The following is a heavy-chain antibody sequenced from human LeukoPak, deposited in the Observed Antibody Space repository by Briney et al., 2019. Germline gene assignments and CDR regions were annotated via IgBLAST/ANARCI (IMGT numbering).Heavy chain of an antibody. Sequence: GGSLRLSCAASGFTFSSYWMSWVRQAPGKGLEWVANIKQDGSDKYYVDSVKGRFTISRDNAKNSLYLEMNGLRAVDSAVYYCARYEGDRISMVRGNYHYYMDVWGKGTTVTVSS. CDR1: GFTFSSYW. V-gene: IGHV3-7*01. CDR2: IKQDGSDK. J-gene: IGHJ6*03. D-gene: IGHD3-10*01. CDR3: ARYEGDRISMVRGNYHYYMDV.